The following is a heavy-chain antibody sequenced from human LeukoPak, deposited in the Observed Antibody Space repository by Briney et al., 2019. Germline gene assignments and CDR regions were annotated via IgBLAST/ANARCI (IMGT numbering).Heavy chain of an antibody. CDR3: ARISPNSRRDY. J-gene: IGHJ4*02. V-gene: IGHV3-48*03. D-gene: IGHD6-13*01. Sequence: GRSLRLSCAASGFTFSSYDMNWVRQAPGKGLEWVSYIDSSGGVVYYADSVTGRFFVSRDNAKNSLYLQMSGLRAEDTAMYFCARISPNSRRDYWGQGALVTVSS. CDR1: GFTFSSYD. CDR2: IDSSGGVV.